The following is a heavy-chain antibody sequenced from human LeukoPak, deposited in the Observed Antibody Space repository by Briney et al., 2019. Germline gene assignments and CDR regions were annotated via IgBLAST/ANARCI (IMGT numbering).Heavy chain of an antibody. Sequence: AASVKVSCKASGYTFTSYAMNWVRQAPGQGLEWMGWINTNTGNPTYAQGFTGRFVFSLDTSVSTAYLQISSLKAEDTAVYYCARDRITMVRGPGGFDPWGQGTLVTVSS. CDR1: GYTFTSYA. J-gene: IGHJ5*02. D-gene: IGHD3-10*01. CDR3: ARDRITMVRGPGGFDP. V-gene: IGHV7-4-1*02. CDR2: INTNTGNP.